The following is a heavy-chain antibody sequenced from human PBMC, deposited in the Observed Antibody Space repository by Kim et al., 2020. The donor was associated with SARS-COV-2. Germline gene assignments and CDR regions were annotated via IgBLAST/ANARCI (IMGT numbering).Heavy chain of an antibody. Sequence: DKRYSPSLKTRLTVTKDTSKNQVVLTMTNMDPVDTATYYCAQTDNSSWDYWGQGTLVTVSS. CDR3: AQTDNSSWDY. D-gene: IGHD6-13*01. J-gene: IGHJ4*02. CDR2: DK. V-gene: IGHV2-5*01.